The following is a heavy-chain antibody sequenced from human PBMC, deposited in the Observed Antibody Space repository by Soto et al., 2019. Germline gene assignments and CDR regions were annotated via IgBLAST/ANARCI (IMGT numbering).Heavy chain of an antibody. CDR3: ARWYQIGDDY. Sequence: ASVKVSCKASGDTFSSYGISWVRQAPGQGLEWMGWISAYNGNTNYAQKLQGRVTITTDTSTSTAYMELSSLRSDHTAVYYCARWYQIGDDYWGQGTPVTVSS. CDR2: ISAYNGNT. CDR1: GDTFSSYG. V-gene: IGHV1-18*01. D-gene: IGHD2-15*01. J-gene: IGHJ4*02.